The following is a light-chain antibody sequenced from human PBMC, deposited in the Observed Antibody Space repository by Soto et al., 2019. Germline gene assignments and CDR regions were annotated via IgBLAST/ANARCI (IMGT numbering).Light chain of an antibody. CDR1: QSVSSN. Sequence: EIVMTQSPATLSVSPGERATLSCRASQSVSSNLAWYQQKPGQAPRLLIYGASTRATGIPARFSGSGSGTESTLTISSLQAEDFAVYYCQQYTNWLSTFGGGTKVEIK. V-gene: IGKV3-15*01. J-gene: IGKJ4*01. CDR2: GAS. CDR3: QQYTNWLST.